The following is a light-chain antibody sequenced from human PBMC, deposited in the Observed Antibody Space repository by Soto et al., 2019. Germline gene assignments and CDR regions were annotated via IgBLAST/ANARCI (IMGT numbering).Light chain of an antibody. CDR3: GSYAGTKNFVV. CDR1: SSDLGSYNL. Sequence: QSALTQPASVSGSPGQSITLSCTGTSSDLGSYNLVSWYQRHPGKAPKLVIYDVTKRPSGVPDRFSGSKSGNTASLTVSGLQAEDEADYFCGSYAGTKNFVVFGGGTKLTVL. CDR2: DVT. V-gene: IGLV2-8*01. J-gene: IGLJ2*01.